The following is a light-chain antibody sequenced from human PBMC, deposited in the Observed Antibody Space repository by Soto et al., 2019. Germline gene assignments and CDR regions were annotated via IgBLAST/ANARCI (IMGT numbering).Light chain of an antibody. CDR3: QQRSHLIT. V-gene: IGKV3-11*01. CDR1: QSVSSY. Sequence: EIVLTQSPATLSLSPGERATLSCRASQSVSSYLAWYQQRPGQPPRLLIYDASNRATGIPPRFSGSGSGTDFTLTISSLEPEDFAVYFCQQRSHLITFCQGTRLEIK. J-gene: IGKJ5*01. CDR2: DAS.